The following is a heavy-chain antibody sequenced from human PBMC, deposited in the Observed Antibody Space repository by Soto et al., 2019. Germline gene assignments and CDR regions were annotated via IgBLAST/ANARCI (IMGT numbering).Heavy chain of an antibody. J-gene: IGHJ6*02. CDR1: GFTVSGNY. Sequence: EVQLVESGGGLVQPGGSLRLSCAASGFTVSGNYVTWVRQAPGKGLEWVSVIYTDDNIYYADSVTGRFTISRDNYKNTFYLQMNRRRVEDTAVYYCATELIAKYGMDVLGQWTTVTVSS. CDR2: IYTDDNI. D-gene: IGHD2-21*01. CDR3: ATELIAKYGMDV. V-gene: IGHV3-53*01.